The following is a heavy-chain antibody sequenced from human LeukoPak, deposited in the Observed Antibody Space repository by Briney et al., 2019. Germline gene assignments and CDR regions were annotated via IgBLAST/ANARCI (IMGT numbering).Heavy chain of an antibody. CDR3: ARDGTTSDNWFDP. D-gene: IGHD2/OR15-2a*01. Sequence: GGSLRLSCAASGFTFSTYSMNWVRQAPGKGLEWVSSISSSSSYIYYADSVKGRFTISRDNAKNSLYLQMNCLRAEDTAVYYCARDGTTSDNWFDPWGQGTLVTVSS. CDR2: ISSSSSYI. CDR1: GFTFSTYS. J-gene: IGHJ5*02. V-gene: IGHV3-21*01.